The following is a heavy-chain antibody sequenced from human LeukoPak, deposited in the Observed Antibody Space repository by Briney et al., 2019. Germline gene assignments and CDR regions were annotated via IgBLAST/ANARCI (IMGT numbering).Heavy chain of an antibody. V-gene: IGHV4-31*03. D-gene: IGHD3-22*01. CDR2: IYYSGST. CDR1: GGSISSGGYY. Sequence: SETLSLTCTVSGGSISSGGYYWSWIRQHPGKGLEWIGYIYYSGSTYYNPSLKSRVTISVDTSKNQLSLKLSSVTAADTAVYYCARATVTMIVVVTWGQGTLVTVSS. J-gene: IGHJ5*02. CDR3: ARATVTMIVVVT.